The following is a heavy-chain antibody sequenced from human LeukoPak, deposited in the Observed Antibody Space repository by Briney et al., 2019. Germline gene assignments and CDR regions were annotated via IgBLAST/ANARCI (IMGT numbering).Heavy chain of an antibody. CDR2: IATDGNDE. Sequence: VRPLRLSCAASGFSFTMYGIHWVRQSPGKGLEWVAVIATDGNDEYYAKSVKGRFTISRDNAKNTVYLQMTSLRTEDTAVYYCAKDQIGWAPGYVSGPLDQWGQGTLVTVSS. CDR1: GFSFTMYG. J-gene: IGHJ4*02. CDR3: AKDQIGWAPGYVSGPLDQ. V-gene: IGHV3-30*18. D-gene: IGHD6-19*01.